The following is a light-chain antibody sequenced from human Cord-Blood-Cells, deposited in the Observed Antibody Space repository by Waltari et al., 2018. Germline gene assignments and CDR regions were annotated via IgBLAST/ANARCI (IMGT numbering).Light chain of an antibody. CDR2: AAS. Sequence: DIQMTQSPSSLSASVGDRVTITCRASQSISSYLNWYKQKPGKAPKRLIYAASSLQSGVPSRFSGSGSGTDFTLTISSLQPEDFATYYCQQSYSTPLFTFGPGTKVDIK. V-gene: IGKV1-39*01. CDR3: QQSYSTPLFT. CDR1: QSISSY. J-gene: IGKJ3*01.